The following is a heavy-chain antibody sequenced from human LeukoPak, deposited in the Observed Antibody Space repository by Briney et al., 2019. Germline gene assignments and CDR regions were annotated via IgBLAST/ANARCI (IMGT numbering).Heavy chain of an antibody. J-gene: IGHJ4*02. CDR2: IKQDGSAK. CDR1: GFTFSRHW. CDR3: ARDNGWSADF. D-gene: IGHD2-15*01. Sequence: GGSLRLSCAAFGFTFSRHWMYWVRQAPGKGLEWVANIKQDGSAKPYVDSVKGRFTISKDNAKNSLFLQMNSLRAEDTAVYYCARDNGWSADFWGQGTLVTVSS. V-gene: IGHV3-7*03.